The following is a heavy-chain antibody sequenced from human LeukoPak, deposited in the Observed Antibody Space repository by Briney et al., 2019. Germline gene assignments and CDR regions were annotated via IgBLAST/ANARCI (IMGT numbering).Heavy chain of an antibody. CDR2: INRSGSS. Sequence: SETLSLTCAVYGESLSAYYWTWIRQSPGKGLEWIGEINRSGSSNYNPSLKSRVTISLDASKNQFSLKLTSVTAADAAVYYCARVGAHSYDYYMDVWGKGTTVTVSS. J-gene: IGHJ6*03. CDR3: ARVGAHSYDYYMDV. D-gene: IGHD4/OR15-4a*01. CDR1: GESLSAYY. V-gene: IGHV4-34*01.